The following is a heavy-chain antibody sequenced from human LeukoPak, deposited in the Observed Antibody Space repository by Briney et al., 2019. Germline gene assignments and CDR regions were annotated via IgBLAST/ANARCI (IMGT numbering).Heavy chain of an antibody. CDR1: GFTFSGSA. CDR3: VEMATA. J-gene: IGHJ5*02. V-gene: IGHV3-73*01. D-gene: IGHD5-24*01. CDR2: IRSKANSYAT. Sequence: GGSLKLSCAASGFTFSGSAMHWVRQASGKGLEWVGRIRSKANSYATAYAASVKGRFTISRDDSKNTAYLQMNSLKTVDTAVYYCVEMATAWGQGTLVTVSS.